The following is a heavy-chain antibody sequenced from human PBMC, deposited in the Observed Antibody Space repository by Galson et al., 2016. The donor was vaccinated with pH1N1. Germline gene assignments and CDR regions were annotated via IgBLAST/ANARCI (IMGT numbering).Heavy chain of an antibody. CDR2: IIPIFGTS. V-gene: IGHV1-69*13. CDR1: GGIFSSYA. J-gene: IGHJ6*02. Sequence: SVKVSCKASGGIFSSYAVSWVRQAPGRGLEWMGGIIPIFGTSNYAQKFQGRVTITADESTSTAYLELSSLSSEDTAVYYCARAPDRGEGALSYYYGLDVWGHGTTVIVPS. CDR3: ARAPDRGEGALSYYYGLDV. D-gene: IGHD3-10*01.